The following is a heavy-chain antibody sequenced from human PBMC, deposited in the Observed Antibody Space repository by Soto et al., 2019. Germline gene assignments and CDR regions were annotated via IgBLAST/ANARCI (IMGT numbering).Heavy chain of an antibody. CDR2: IYYSGST. D-gene: IGHD3-10*01. CDR3: ASYGSGSYGNDAFDI. CDR1: GGSISSYY. Sequence: SETLSLTCTVSGGSISSYYWSWIRQPPGKGLEWIGYIYYSGSTNYNPSLKSRVTISVDTSKNQFSLKLSSVTAADTAVYYCASYGSGSYGNDAFDIWGQGTMVTVSS. J-gene: IGHJ3*02. V-gene: IGHV4-59*01.